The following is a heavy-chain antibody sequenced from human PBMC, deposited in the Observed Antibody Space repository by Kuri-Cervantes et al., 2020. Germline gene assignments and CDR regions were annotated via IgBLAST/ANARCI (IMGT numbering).Heavy chain of an antibody. D-gene: IGHD2-2*01. CDR2: INPSGGST. Sequence: ASVKVSCKASGGTFSSYAISWVRQAPGQGLEWMGIINPSGGSTSYAQKFQGRVTMTRDTSTSTVYMELSSLRSEDTAVYYCARGHNIVVVPAAIPFDYWGQGTLVTVSS. J-gene: IGHJ4*02. CDR1: GGTFSSYA. CDR3: ARGHNIVVVPAAIPFDY. V-gene: IGHV1-46*01.